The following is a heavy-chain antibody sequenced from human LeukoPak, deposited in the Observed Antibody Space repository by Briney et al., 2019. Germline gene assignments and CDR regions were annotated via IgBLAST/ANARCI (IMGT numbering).Heavy chain of an antibody. Sequence: PSETLSLTCTVSGGSISSHYWSWIRQPPGKGLEWIGYINYSGSTNYNPSLKSRVTISVDTSKNQFSLKLSSVTAADTAVYYCARDVTFWEGNWFDPWGQGTLVTVSS. V-gene: IGHV4-59*11. CDR2: INYSGST. CDR1: GGSISSHY. J-gene: IGHJ5*02. D-gene: IGHD3-16*01. CDR3: ARDVTFWEGNWFDP.